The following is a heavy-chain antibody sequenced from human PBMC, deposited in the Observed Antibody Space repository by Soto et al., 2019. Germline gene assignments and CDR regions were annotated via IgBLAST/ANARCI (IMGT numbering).Heavy chain of an antibody. Sequence: QVQLVQSGAEVKKPGSSVKVSCKASGGTFSSYTISWVRQAPGQGLEWMGRIIPILGIANYAQKFQGRVTITADKSTSTAYMEVGSLRSEDTAVYYCARGGGDCSGGSCYLRYYYYYGMDVWGQGTTVTVSS. V-gene: IGHV1-69*02. CDR3: ARGGGDCSGGSCYLRYYYYYGMDV. CDR1: GGTFSSYT. J-gene: IGHJ6*02. D-gene: IGHD2-15*01. CDR2: IIPILGIA.